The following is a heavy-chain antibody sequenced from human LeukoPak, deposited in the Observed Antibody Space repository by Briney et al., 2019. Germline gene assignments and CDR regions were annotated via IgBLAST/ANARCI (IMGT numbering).Heavy chain of an antibody. V-gene: IGHV1-69*13. CDR2: IIPIFGTA. CDR1: GGTFSSYA. CDR3: ARGLVFGVDTDYYYYGMDV. J-gene: IGHJ6*02. D-gene: IGHD3-3*01. Sequence: SVKVSCKASGGTFSSYAISWVRQAPGQGLEWMGGIIPIFGTANCAQKFQGRVTITADESTSTAYMELSSLRSEDTAVYYCARGLVFGVDTDYYYYGMDVWGQGTTVTVSS.